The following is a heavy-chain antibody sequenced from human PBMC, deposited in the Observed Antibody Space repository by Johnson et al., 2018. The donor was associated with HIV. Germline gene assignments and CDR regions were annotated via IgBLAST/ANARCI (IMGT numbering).Heavy chain of an antibody. Sequence: VQLVESGGGLVKPGGSQRLSCAASGFIFSDYYMTWVRQAPGKGLEWVSAISGSGGSTYYADSVKGRFTISRDNSKNTLYLQMNSLRAEDTAVYYCAKEGADYNFWSGYSSNAFDIWGQGTMVTVSS. J-gene: IGHJ3*02. CDR1: GFIFSDYY. V-gene: IGHV3-23*04. CDR3: AKEGADYNFWSGYSSNAFDI. D-gene: IGHD3-3*01. CDR2: ISGSGGST.